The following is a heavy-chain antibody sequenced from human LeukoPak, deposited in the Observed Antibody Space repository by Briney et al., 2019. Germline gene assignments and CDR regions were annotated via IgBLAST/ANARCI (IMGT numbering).Heavy chain of an antibody. CDR3: ATHTISGVVTYAFHM. CDR1: GYSGIELD. Sequence: ASVKVSCKVSGYSGIELDMHWVRQAPGKGLEWMGGFDREDGGTIYARKFQGRVTMTEDTSADTAYMELNSLTSEDTAVYYCATHTISGVVTYAFHMWGRGTLVTVSS. D-gene: IGHD3-3*01. J-gene: IGHJ3*02. CDR2: FDREDGGT. V-gene: IGHV1-24*01.